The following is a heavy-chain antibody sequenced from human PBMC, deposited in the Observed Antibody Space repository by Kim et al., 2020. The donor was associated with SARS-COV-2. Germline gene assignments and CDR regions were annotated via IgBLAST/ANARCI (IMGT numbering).Heavy chain of an antibody. D-gene: IGHD6-19*01. V-gene: IGHV3-33*06. CDR1: GFTFSSYG. CDR2: VSYDGSDK. Sequence: GGSLRLSCVASGFTFSSYGMNWLRQVPGKGLEWVAHVSYDGSDKYYADSVKGRFTISKDFYRKTLYLQMNSLRAGDTALYYCAKASRSSISGHYYGMDVWGHGTTVTVSS. J-gene: IGHJ6*02. CDR3: AKASRSSISGHYYGMDV.